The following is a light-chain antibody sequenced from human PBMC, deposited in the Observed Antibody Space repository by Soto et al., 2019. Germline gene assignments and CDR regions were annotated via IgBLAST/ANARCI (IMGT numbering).Light chain of an antibody. Sequence: QSVLTQPASVSGSPGQSITISCTGTSSDVGGYNYVSWYQQHPGKAPKLLICDVTNRPSGVSNSFSGSKSGNAASLTISGLQTEDEADYNCSYFASSIPLVVGGGTKPTVL. CDR2: DVT. CDR3: SYFASSIPLV. J-gene: IGLJ2*01. CDR1: SSDVGGYNY. V-gene: IGLV2-14*03.